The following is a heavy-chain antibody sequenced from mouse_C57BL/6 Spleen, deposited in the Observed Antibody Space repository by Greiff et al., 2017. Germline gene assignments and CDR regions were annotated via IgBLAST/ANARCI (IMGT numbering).Heavy chain of an antibody. Sequence: QVQLQQSGPELVKPGASVKISCKASGYAFSSSWMNWVKQRPGKGLEWIGRIYPGDGDTNYNGKFKGKATLTADKSSSTAYMQLSSLTSEDSAVYFCARSAGSSYGYWGQGTTLTVSS. CDR2: IYPGDGDT. V-gene: IGHV1-82*01. CDR1: GYAFSSSW. D-gene: IGHD1-1*01. J-gene: IGHJ2*01. CDR3: ARSAGSSYGY.